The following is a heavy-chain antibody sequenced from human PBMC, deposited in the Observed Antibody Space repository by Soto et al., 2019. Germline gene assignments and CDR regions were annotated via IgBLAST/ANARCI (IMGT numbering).Heavy chain of an antibody. CDR2: ISGSGGST. J-gene: IGHJ5*02. D-gene: IGHD3-3*01. CDR3: AKDGGGYDFWSGYGFDP. CDR1: GFTFSSYA. Sequence: GGSLRLSCAASGFTFSSYAMSGVGQAPGRGLEWVSAISGSGGSTYYADSVKGRFTISRDNSKNTLYLQMNSLRAEDTAVYYCAKDGGGYDFWSGYGFDPWGQGTLVTVSS. V-gene: IGHV3-23*01.